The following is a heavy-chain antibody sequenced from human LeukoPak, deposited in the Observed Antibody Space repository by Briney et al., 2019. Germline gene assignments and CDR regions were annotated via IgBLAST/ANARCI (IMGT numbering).Heavy chain of an antibody. J-gene: IGHJ6*02. CDR3: ARLGSRVRGVNFHYYIGMDV. V-gene: IGHV5-51*01. Sequence: GESLKISCKGSAYSFNSYWIAWVRQMPGKGLEWMGIIYPGSSDIRYSPSFQGQVTISGDKSINTAYLQWSSLKASDTAMYYCARLGSRVRGVNFHYYIGMDVWGQGTTVTVSS. D-gene: IGHD3-10*01. CDR1: AYSFNSYW. CDR2: IYPGSSDI.